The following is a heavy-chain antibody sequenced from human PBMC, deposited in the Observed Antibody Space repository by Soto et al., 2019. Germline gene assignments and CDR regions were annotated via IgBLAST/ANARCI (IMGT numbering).Heavy chain of an antibody. Sequence: PSETLYLTCTVSGGSISSYYWSWIRQPPGKGLEWIGYIYYSGSTNYNPSLKSRVTISVDTSKNQFSLKLSSVTAADTAVYYCARVVRGISSMDVWGQGTTVTVSS. CDR1: GGSISSYY. V-gene: IGHV4-59*01. J-gene: IGHJ6*02. D-gene: IGHD6-13*01. CDR2: IYYSGST. CDR3: ARVVRGISSMDV.